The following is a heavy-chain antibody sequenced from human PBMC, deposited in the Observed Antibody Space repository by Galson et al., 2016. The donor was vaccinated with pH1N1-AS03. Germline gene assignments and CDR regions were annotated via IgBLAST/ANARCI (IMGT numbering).Heavy chain of an antibody. CDR2: IYPGDSDT. V-gene: IGHV5-51*03. CDR1: GDSFNTYW. CDR3: ARRGHCTGISCYDLYS. D-gene: IGHD2-2*01. J-gene: IGHJ4*02. Sequence: QSGAEVKKPGESLKISCKGSGDSFNTYWIGWVRQMPGKGLEWMGIIYPGDSDTRYSPSFQGHVTIPADASISTAYLQWSSLKASDTAIYYCARRGHCTGISCYDLYSWGQGTMVTVSS.